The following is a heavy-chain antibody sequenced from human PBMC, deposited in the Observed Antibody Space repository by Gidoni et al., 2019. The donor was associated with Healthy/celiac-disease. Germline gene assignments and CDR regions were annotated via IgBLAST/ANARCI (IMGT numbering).Heavy chain of an antibody. Sequence: EVQLVESGGGLVKPGGSLRLSCAASGFTFSSYSMNWVRQAPGKGLEWVSSISSSSSYIYYADSVKGRFTISRDNAKNSLYLQMNSLRAEDTAVYYCARDRGALSGSGYFDYWGQGTLVTVSS. J-gene: IGHJ4*02. CDR3: ARDRGALSGSGYFDY. V-gene: IGHV3-21*01. D-gene: IGHD3-10*01. CDR1: GFTFSSYS. CDR2: ISSSSSYI.